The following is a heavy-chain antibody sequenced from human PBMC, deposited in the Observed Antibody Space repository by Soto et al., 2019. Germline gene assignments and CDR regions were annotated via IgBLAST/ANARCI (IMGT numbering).Heavy chain of an antibody. D-gene: IGHD3-16*01. CDR2: IIPIIRVT. Sequence: QVQLVQSGAEVKRPGSSVKVSCESSGDTFNSYLISWVRQAPGQGLEWMGGIIPIIRVTHYAQRFQGRVTISALSSTGTAYMELTNPGFEDTALYYCARESLGAKGAPPWGEGPLVTASP. V-gene: IGHV1-69*17. CDR3: ARESLGAKGAPP. CDR1: GDTFNSYL. J-gene: IGHJ5*02.